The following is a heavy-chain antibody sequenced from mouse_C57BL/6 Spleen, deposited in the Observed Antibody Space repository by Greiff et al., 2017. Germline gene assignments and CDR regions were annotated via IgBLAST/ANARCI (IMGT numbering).Heavy chain of an antibody. J-gene: IGHJ2*01. CDR3: ARDHYGSSLFDC. CDR2: ISDGGSYT. D-gene: IGHD1-1*01. V-gene: IGHV5-4*01. Sequence: EVQLVESGGGLVKPGGSLKLSCAASGFTFSSYAMSWVRQTPEKRLEWVATISDGGSYTYYPDNVKGRFTISRDNAKNNLYLQMSHLKSEDTAVYYCARDHYGSSLFDCWGQGATLSVAS. CDR1: GFTFSSYA.